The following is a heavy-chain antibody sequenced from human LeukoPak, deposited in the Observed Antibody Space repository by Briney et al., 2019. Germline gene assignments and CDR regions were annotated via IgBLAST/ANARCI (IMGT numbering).Heavy chain of an antibody. D-gene: IGHD6-6*01. J-gene: IGHJ3*02. V-gene: IGHV3-53*01. CDR2: IYSGGST. CDR3: ARDSSIAARKDAFDI. CDR1: GFTVSSNY. Sequence: GGSLRLSCAASGFTVSSNYMSWVRQAPGKGLEWVSVIYSGGSTYYADSVKGRFTISRDNAKNSLYLQMNSLRAEDTAVYYCARDSSIAARKDAFDIWGQGTMVTVSS.